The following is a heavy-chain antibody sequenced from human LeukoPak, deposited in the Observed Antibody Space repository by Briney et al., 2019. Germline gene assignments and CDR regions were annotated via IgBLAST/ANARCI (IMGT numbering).Heavy chain of an antibody. CDR3: ARGYSGYEYYFDY. J-gene: IGHJ4*02. D-gene: IGHD5-12*01. V-gene: IGHV1-2*02. CDR1: GYTFTGYY. Sequence: ASVKVSCKASGYTFTGYYMHWVRQAPGQGLEWMGWINPNSGSTNYAQKFQGRVTMTRDTSISTAYMELSRLRSDDTAVYYCARGYSGYEYYFDYWGQGTLVTVSS. CDR2: INPNSGST.